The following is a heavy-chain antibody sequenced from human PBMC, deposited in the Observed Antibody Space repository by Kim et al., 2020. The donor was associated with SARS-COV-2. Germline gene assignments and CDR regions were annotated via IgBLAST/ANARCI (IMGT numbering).Heavy chain of an antibody. CDR1: GYSISSGYY. V-gene: IGHV4-38-2*02. J-gene: IGHJ5*02. Sequence: SETLSLTCTVSGYSISSGYYWGWIRQPPGKGLEWIGSIYHSGSTYYNPSLKSRVTISVDTSKNRFSLKLSSVTAADTAVYYCARDRGAVAGRGFDTWGQRTLVTVSS. D-gene: IGHD6-19*01. CDR2: IYHSGST. CDR3: ARDRGAVAGRGFDT.